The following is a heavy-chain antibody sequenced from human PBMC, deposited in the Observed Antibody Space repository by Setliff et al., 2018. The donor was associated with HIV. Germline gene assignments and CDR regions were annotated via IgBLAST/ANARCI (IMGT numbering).Heavy chain of an antibody. Sequence: GGSLRLSCAASGFSFGTYSMTWVRQAPGKGLEWVSSISSASSYIYYEDSVKGRFTISRDNSKNTVYLQMNSLRAEDTAEYYCAKELAASGLGYFDSWGRGILVTVS. CDR1: GFSFGTYS. CDR3: AKELAASGLGYFDS. V-gene: IGHV3-21*04. J-gene: IGHJ4*02. D-gene: IGHD3-22*01. CDR2: ISSASSYI.